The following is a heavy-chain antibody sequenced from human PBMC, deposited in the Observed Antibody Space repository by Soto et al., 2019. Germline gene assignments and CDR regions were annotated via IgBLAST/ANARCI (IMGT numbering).Heavy chain of an antibody. CDR1: GYTLTSYG. CDR2: ISAYNGNT. CDR3: AREHIVAGIYPRNMDV. V-gene: IGHV1-18*04. Sequence: GASVKVSCKASGYTLTSYGISWVRQAPGQGLEWMGWISAYNGNTNYAQKLQGRVTMTTDTSTSTAYMELRSLRSDDTAVYYCAREHIVAGIYPRNMDVWGQGTTVTVS. J-gene: IGHJ6*02. D-gene: IGHD5-12*01.